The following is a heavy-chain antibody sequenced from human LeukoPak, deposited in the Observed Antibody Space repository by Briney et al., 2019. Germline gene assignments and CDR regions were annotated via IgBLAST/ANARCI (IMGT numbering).Heavy chain of an antibody. D-gene: IGHD3-10*01. CDR3: ARDMVRGALGAFDI. V-gene: IGHV3-7*01. CDR1: GFTFSSYW. J-gene: IGHJ3*02. CDR2: IKQDGSEK. Sequence: GGSLRLSCAASGFTFSSYWMSWVRQAPGKGLEWVANIKQDGSEKYYVDSVKGRFTISRDNAKNSLYLQMSSLRAEDTAVYYCARDMVRGALGAFDIWGQGTMVTVSS.